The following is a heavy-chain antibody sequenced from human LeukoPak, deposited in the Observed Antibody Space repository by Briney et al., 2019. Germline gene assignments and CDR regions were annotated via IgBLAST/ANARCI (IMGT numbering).Heavy chain of an antibody. CDR2: ISGSGGRT. CDR1: GFTFSSYA. V-gene: IGHV3-23*01. Sequence: PGGSLRLSCAAPGFTFSSYAMNWVRQAPGKGLEWVSTISGSGGRTFSADSVKGRFTISRDNSKNTLYLQMNRLRVEDTAVYYCAQYFDGTGYYHFDFWGQGTLVTVSS. J-gene: IGHJ4*02. D-gene: IGHD3-22*01. CDR3: AQYFDGTGYYHFDF.